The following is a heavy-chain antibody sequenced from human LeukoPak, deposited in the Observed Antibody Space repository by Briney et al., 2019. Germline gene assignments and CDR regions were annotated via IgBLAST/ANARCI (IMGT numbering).Heavy chain of an antibody. CDR1: GFTLSSYA. CDR3: ASRQDLGWHYDN. Sequence: GGSLRLSCAASGFTLSSYAMSWVRQAPGKGLEWVSGFSRGGSITNYADSVKGRFTISRDISKNTLYLQMNSLRAEDTAVYYCASRQDLGWHYDNWGQGTLVTVSS. J-gene: IGHJ4*02. V-gene: IGHV3-23*01. D-gene: IGHD6-19*01. CDR2: FSRGGSIT.